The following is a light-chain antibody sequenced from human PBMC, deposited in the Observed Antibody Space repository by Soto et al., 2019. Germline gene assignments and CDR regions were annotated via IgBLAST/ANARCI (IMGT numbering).Light chain of an antibody. V-gene: IGKV3D-15*01. CDR3: QQYNNWPPWT. CDR1: QSVSSN. CDR2: GAS. J-gene: IGKJ4*01. Sequence: EIVMTQSPATLSVSPGERVTLSCRASQSVSSNLAWYQQKPGQAPRLLIYGASTRATGIPARFSGSGSGTEFTLTISSLQSEDFAVYYCQQYNNWPPWTFGGGTKVEIK.